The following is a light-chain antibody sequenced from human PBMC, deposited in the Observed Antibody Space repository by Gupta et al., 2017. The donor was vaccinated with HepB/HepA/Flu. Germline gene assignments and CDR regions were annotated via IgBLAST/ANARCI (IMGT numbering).Light chain of an antibody. CDR2: DDR. CDR1: REHSVGSKS. Sequence: SYVLTQPPSVSVAPGKTARITCAGNREHSVGSKSVHWYQQKPGQAPMLVIYDDRDRPSGIPERFSGSNSGNTATLTISRVEDGDEADYYCQVWDLNSDQGVFGGGTKLTVL. V-gene: IGLV3-21*03. CDR3: QVWDLNSDQGV. J-gene: IGLJ3*02.